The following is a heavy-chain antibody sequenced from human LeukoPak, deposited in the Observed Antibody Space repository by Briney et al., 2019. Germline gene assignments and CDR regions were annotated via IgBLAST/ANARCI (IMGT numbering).Heavy chain of an antibody. CDR1: GGSFNGYY. V-gene: IGHV4-34*01. D-gene: IGHD5-12*01. J-gene: IGHJ6*02. Sequence: PSDTLSLTCAVYGGSFNGYYWRWIRHPPGKGLEWIGEINHSGTTNYSPSLKSRVTISVDTAKNQVSLKLSSVTAADTAVYYCARAEKTGYEYYYYYGMDVWGQGTTVTVSS. CDR3: ARAEKTGYEYYYYYGMDV. CDR2: INHSGTT.